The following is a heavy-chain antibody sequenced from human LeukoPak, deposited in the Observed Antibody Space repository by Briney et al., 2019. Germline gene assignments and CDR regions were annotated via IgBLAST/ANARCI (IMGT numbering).Heavy chain of an antibody. J-gene: IGHJ4*02. Sequence: GGSLRLSCAASGFTFTTYAMSWVRQAPGKGLEWVSTVSDSGASTYYADSVKDRFTISRDNSKNTLFLQINSLRAEDTAVYYCAKSHSVAQRGYFDYWGQGTLVTVSS. CDR3: AKSHSVAQRGYFDY. D-gene: IGHD2-15*01. V-gene: IGHV3-23*01. CDR1: GFTFTTYA. CDR2: VSDSGAST.